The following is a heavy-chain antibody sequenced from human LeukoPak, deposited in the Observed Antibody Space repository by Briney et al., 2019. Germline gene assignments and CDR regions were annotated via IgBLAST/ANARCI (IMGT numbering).Heavy chain of an antibody. Sequence: GGSLRPSCAASGFTLSNSGMHWVRQAPGKGLVWVSRTNGDGSDTSYADSVKGRFTISRDNSKNTLYLQMNSLRAEDTAVYYCARDLRFLEWFFDYWGQGTLVTVSS. CDR1: GFTLSNSG. D-gene: IGHD3-3*01. CDR2: TNGDGSDT. CDR3: ARDLRFLEWFFDY. V-gene: IGHV3-74*01. J-gene: IGHJ4*02.